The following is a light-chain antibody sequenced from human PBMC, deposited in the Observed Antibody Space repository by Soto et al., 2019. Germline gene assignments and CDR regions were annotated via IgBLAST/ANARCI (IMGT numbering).Light chain of an antibody. CDR1: SSDVGTYNL. CDR3: SSYTSTNTYV. J-gene: IGLJ1*01. CDR2: EVS. V-gene: IGLV2-14*02. Sequence: QSVLTQPASVSGSPGQSITISCTGTSSDVGTYNLVAWYQHHPGKGPKLMIYEVSFRPSGISTRFSGSKSGNTASLTISGPQAEDEADYYCSSYTSTNTYVFGTGTKVTVL.